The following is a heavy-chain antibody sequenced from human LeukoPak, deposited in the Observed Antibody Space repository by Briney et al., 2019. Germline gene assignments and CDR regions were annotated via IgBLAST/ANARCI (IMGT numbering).Heavy chain of an antibody. CDR1: GFTVSSNY. V-gene: IGHV3-66*01. Sequence: GGSLRLSCAASGFTVSSNYMSWVRQAPGKGLEWVSVIYSGGSTYYADSVKGRFTISRDNSKNTLYLQMNSLRAEDTAVYYCAREDCSGGSRYSDYWGQGTLVTVSS. CDR3: AREDCSGGSRYSDY. D-gene: IGHD2-15*01. CDR2: IYSGGST. J-gene: IGHJ4*02.